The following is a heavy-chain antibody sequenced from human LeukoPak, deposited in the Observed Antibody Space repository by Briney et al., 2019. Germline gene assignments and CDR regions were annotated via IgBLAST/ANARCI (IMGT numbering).Heavy chain of an antibody. CDR1: GFTFSGSA. CDR2: IRSKANSYAT. J-gene: IGHJ4*02. Sequence: PGGSLKLSCAASGFTFSGSAMYWVRQASGKGLEWVGRIRSKANSYATAYAASVKGRFTISRDDSKNTAYLQMNSLKTEDTAVYYCARDRYYGSGSLNYWGQGTLVTVSS. CDR3: ARDRYYGSGSLNY. D-gene: IGHD3-10*01. V-gene: IGHV3-73*01.